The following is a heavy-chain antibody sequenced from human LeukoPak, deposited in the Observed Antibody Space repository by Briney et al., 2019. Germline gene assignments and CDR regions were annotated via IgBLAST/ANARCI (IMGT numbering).Heavy chain of an antibody. J-gene: IGHJ5*02. Sequence: SQTLSLTCAISGDSVSSNSASWNWIRQSPSRGLEWLGRTYYRSKWNTDYAVSVKGRITINPDTSKNQFSLYLNSVTPEDTAVYYCARDPESSYEWGPFDPWGQGTLVTVSS. V-gene: IGHV6-1*01. D-gene: IGHD1-14*01. CDR1: GDSVSSNSAS. CDR3: ARDPESSYEWGPFDP. CDR2: TYYRSKWNT.